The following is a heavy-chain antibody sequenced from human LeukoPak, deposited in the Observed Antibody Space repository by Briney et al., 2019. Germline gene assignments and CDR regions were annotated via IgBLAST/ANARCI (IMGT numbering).Heavy chain of an antibody. J-gene: IGHJ4*02. CDR1: GFTFSDYY. CDR2: ISGSASTI. V-gene: IGHV3-11*01. CDR3: ARAPPYDSSGLLDY. D-gene: IGHD3-22*01. Sequence: PGGSLRLSCAASGFTFSDYYMSWIRQAPGKGLEWVSYISGSASTIYYADSVKGRFTISRDNAKKSLYLQMNTQRAEDTAVYYCARAPPYDSSGLLDYWGQGTLVTVSS.